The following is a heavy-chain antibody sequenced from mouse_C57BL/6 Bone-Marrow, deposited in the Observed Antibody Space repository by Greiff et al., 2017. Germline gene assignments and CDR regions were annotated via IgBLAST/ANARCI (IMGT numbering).Heavy chain of an antibody. CDR2: IDPSDSYT. CDR3: AVMDY. V-gene: IGHV1-59*01. CDR1: GYTFTSYW. J-gene: IGHJ4*01. Sequence: QVQPQQPGAELVRPGTSVKLSCKASGYTFTSYWMHWVKQRPGQGLEWIGVIDPSDSYTNYNQKFKGKATLTVDTSSSTAYMQLSSLTSEDSAVYYCAVMDYWGQGTSVTVSS.